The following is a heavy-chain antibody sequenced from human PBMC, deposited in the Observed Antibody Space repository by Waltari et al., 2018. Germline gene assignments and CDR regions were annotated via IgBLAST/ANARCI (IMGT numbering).Heavy chain of an antibody. CDR3: ARDLGIAVADPFDY. J-gene: IGHJ4*02. CDR1: GFTFSSYS. V-gene: IGHV3-48*01. D-gene: IGHD6-19*01. Sequence: EVQLVESGGGLVQPGGSLRLSCAASGFTFSSYSMNWVRQAPGKGLEWVSYISSSSSTIYYADSVKGRFTISRDNAKNSLYLQMNSLRAEDTAVYYCARDLGIAVADPFDYWGQGTLVTVSS. CDR2: ISSSSSTI.